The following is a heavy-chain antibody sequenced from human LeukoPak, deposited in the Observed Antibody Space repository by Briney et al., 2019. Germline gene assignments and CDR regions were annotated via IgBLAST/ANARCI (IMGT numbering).Heavy chain of an antibody. D-gene: IGHD3-22*01. V-gene: IGHV3-23*01. Sequence: GGSLRLSCAASGFTFSSYAMSWVRQAPGKGLEWVSAISGSGGSTYYADSVKGRFTISRDNSKNTLYLRMNSLRAEDTAVYYCAKDSRGYYDSSGYYGFDYWGQGTLVTVSS. CDR3: AKDSRGYYDSSGYYGFDY. CDR1: GFTFSSYA. J-gene: IGHJ4*02. CDR2: ISGSGGST.